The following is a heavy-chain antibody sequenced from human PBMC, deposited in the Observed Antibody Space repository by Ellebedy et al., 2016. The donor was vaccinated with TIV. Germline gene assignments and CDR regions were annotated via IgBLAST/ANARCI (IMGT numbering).Heavy chain of an antibody. J-gene: IGHJ4*02. V-gene: IGHV3-23*01. CDR3: AKGAWLGY. CDR1: GFSFSTYD. CDR2: LYGRGGDT. Sequence: GGSLRLSXAASGFSFSTYDMSWVRQAPGKGLEWVSVLYGRGGDTHYADSVKGRFTISRDISESTLYLQMSSLRADDTAVYYCAKGAWLGYWGQGTLVTVSS. D-gene: IGHD6-19*01.